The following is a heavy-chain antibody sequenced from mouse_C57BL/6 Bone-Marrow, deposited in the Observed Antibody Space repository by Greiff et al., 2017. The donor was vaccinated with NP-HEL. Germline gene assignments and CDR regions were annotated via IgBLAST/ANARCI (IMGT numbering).Heavy chain of an antibody. CDR1: GYTFTSYG. D-gene: IGHD1-1*01. J-gene: IGHJ3*01. V-gene: IGHV1-81*01. Sequence: QVQLQQSGAEPARPGASVKLSCKASGYTFTSYGISWVKQRTGQGLEWIGEIYPRSGNTYYNEKFKGKATLTADKSSSTAYMELRSLTSEDSAVYFCAREENYGSSPAWFAYWGQGTLVTVSA. CDR3: AREENYGSSPAWFAY. CDR2: IYPRSGNT.